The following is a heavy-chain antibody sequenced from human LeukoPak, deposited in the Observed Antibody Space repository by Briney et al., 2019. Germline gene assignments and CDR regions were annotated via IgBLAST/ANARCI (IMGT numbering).Heavy chain of an antibody. CDR2: IRYDGSNK. V-gene: IGHV3-30*02. CDR3: AKAPSADHYYDSSGFGNYMDV. J-gene: IGHJ6*03. CDR1: GFTFSSYG. D-gene: IGHD3-22*01. Sequence: GGFLRLSCAASGFTFSSYGMHWVRQAPGKGLEWVAFIRYDGSNKYYADSVKGRFTISRDNSKNTLYLQMNSLRAEDTAVYYCAKAPSADHYYDSSGFGNYMDVWGKGTTVTVSS.